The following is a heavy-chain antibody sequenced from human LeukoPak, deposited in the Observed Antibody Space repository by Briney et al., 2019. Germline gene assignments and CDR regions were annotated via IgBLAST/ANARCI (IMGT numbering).Heavy chain of an antibody. CDR1: GGSISSYY. J-gene: IGHJ6*02. CDR2: IYYSGST. V-gene: IGHV4-59*01. CDR3: ARTGGTVTAWEGYYYYYGMDV. D-gene: IGHD4-17*01. Sequence: PSETLSLTCTVSGGSISSYYWRWIRQPPGKGLEWIGYIYYSGSTNYNPSLKSRVTISVDTSKNQFSLKLSSVTAADTAVYYCARTGGTVTAWEGYYYYYGMDVWGQGTTVTVSS.